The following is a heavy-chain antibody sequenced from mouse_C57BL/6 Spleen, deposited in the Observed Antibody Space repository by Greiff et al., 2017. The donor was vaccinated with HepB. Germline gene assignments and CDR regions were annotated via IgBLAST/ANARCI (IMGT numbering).Heavy chain of an antibody. CDR3: AREGRDYDMDY. Sequence: QVQLKQPGTELVKPGASVKLSCKASGYTFTSYWMHWVKQRPGQGLEWIGNINPSNGGTNYNEKFKSKATLTVDKCSITAYMQLSSLTSEDAGVYYWAREGRDYDMDYWGQGTSVTVSS. J-gene: IGHJ4*01. CDR2: INPSNGGT. CDR1: GYTFTSYW. V-gene: IGHV1-53*01.